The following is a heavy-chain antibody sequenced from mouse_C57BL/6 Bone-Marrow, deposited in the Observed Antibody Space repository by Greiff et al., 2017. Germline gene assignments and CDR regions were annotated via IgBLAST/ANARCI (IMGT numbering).Heavy chain of an antibody. V-gene: IGHV1-55*01. CDR3: ATRIYYYGSSYCWYFDV. Sequence: QVQLQQPGAELVKPGASVKMSCKASGYTFTNYWITWVKQRPGQGLEWIGDIYPGSGSTNYNEKFKSKATLTVDTSSSTAYMQLSSLTSEDSAVXYCATRIYYYGSSYCWYFDVWGTGTTVTVSS. CDR2: IYPGSGST. D-gene: IGHD1-1*01. J-gene: IGHJ1*03. CDR1: GYTFTNYW.